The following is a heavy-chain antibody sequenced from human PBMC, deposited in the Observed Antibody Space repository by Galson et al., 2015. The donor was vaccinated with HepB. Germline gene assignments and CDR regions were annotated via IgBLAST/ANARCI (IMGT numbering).Heavy chain of an antibody. CDR1: GFTFSNYG. CDR3: AKVIGIAAAGAHPYYALDV. Sequence: SLRLSCAASGFTFSNYGMHWVRQAPGKGLEWVAIISYDGSNKKFADSVKGRFTISRDNSKKTLYLQMNSLRGEDTAVYYCAKVIGIAAAGAHPYYALDVWGQGTTVTVSS. D-gene: IGHD6-13*01. V-gene: IGHV3-30*18. J-gene: IGHJ6*02. CDR2: ISYDGSNK.